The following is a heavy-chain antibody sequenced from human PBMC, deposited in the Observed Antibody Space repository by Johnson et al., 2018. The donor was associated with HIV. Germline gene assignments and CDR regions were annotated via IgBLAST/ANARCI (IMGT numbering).Heavy chain of an antibody. CDR1: GFTFSDYW. CDR2: IKQDGSEK. D-gene: IGHD3-22*01. CDR3: AGSGSSGYPDAFDI. J-gene: IGHJ3*02. Sequence: VQLVESGGGLVQPGGSLRLSCAASGFTFSDYWMTWVRQAPGKGLEWVADIKQDGSEKYYVDSVKGRITISRDNAKNSLYLQMNSLRAEDTALYYCAGSGSSGYPDAFDIWGQGTMVTVSS. V-gene: IGHV3-7*01.